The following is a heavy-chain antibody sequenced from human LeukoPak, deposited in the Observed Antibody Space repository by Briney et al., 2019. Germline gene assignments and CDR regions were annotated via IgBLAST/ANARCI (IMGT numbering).Heavy chain of an antibody. D-gene: IGHD6-13*01. V-gene: IGHV4-39*01. CDR2: ISYTGST. CDR3: ASHAGGIAASGTRPFHY. CDR1: GDSIRSGTYS. J-gene: IGHJ4*02. Sequence: KPSETLSLTCSVSGDSIRSGTYSWGWIRQPPGKGLEWIGSISYTGSTYYNPSLKSRVTISVDTSKNQFPLKMSSVTAADTAVYYCASHAGGIAASGTRPFHYWGQGTLVTVPS.